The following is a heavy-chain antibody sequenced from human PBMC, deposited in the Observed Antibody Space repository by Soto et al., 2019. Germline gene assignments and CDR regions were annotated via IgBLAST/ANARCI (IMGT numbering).Heavy chain of an antibody. CDR2: IYYSGST. D-gene: IGHD6-6*01. CDR3: ARAYSSSSREDWFDP. V-gene: IGHV4-61*01. CDR1: GGSVSSGSYY. J-gene: IGHJ5*02. Sequence: SETLSLTCTVSGGSVSSGSYYWSWIRQPPGKGLEWIGYIYYSGSTYYNPSLKSRVTISVDRSKNQFSLKLSSVTAADTAVYYCARAYSSSSREDWFDPWGQGTLVTVSS.